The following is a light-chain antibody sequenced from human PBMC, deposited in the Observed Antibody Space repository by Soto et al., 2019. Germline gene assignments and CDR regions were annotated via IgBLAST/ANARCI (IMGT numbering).Light chain of an antibody. CDR1: QNIYNW. CDR3: QQYENYPWT. Sequence: DIQMTQSPSTLSASVGDRVTITCRASQNIYNWLAWYQQKPGKAPKLLIYDASDLVSGVPTRFSGSRSGTEFTLTISSLQPDDFAAYYCQQYENYPWTFGQGTKVEI. V-gene: IGKV1-5*01. CDR2: DAS. J-gene: IGKJ1*01.